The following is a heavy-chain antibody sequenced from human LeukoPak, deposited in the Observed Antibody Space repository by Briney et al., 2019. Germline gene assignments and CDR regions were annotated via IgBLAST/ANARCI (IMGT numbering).Heavy chain of an antibody. CDR1: GFTFSSYG. CDR2: IWYDGSNK. V-gene: IGHV3-33*01. CDR3: ARIATPQRVYGMDV. J-gene: IGHJ6*02. D-gene: IGHD6-13*01. Sequence: GRSLRLPCAASGFTFSSYGMHWVRQAPGKGLEWVAVIWYDGSNKYYADSVKGRFTISRDNSKNTLYLQMNSLRAEDTAVYYCARIATPQRVYGMDVWGQGTTVTVSS.